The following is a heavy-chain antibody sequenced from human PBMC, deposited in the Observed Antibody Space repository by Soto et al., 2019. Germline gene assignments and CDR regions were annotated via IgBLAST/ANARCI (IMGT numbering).Heavy chain of an antibody. CDR1: GFTFTSSA. J-gene: IGHJ4*02. CDR2: IVVGSGNT. D-gene: IGHD4-17*01. V-gene: IGHV1-58*01. CDR3: AADLGASNLLDH. Sequence: SVKVSCXASGFTFTSSAVQWVRQARGQLLEWIGWIVVGSGNTNYAQKFQERVTITRDMSTSTAYMELSSLRSEDTAVYYCAADLGASNLLDHWGQRTLLTVS.